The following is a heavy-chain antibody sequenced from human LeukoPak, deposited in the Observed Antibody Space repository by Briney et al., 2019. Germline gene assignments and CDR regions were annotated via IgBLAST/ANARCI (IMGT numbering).Heavy chain of an antibody. Sequence: GGSLRLSCAASGFTFSSYAMSWVRQAPGKGLEWVSAISGSGGSTYYADSVKGRFTISRDNSKNTLYLQMNSLRAEDTAVYYCATSRRLYYYGMDVWGQGTTVTVSS. J-gene: IGHJ6*02. CDR2: ISGSGGST. CDR3: ATSRRLYYYGMDV. V-gene: IGHV3-23*01. CDR1: GFTFSSYA. D-gene: IGHD6-25*01.